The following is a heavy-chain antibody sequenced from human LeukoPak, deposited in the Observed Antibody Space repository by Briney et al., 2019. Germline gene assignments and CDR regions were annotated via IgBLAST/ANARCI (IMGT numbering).Heavy chain of an antibody. CDR1: GFSFSDFY. CDR3: ATSRAEL. CDR2: IYNNGST. Sequence: PGGSLRLSCIASGFSFSDFYMSWIRQAPGKGLEWVGRIYNNGSTNYNPSLRSRVTISLDTSKNQFSLKLNSVTAADTAVYYCATSRAELWGRGTLVTVTS. D-gene: IGHD2-2*01. J-gene: IGHJ2*01. V-gene: IGHV4-59*08.